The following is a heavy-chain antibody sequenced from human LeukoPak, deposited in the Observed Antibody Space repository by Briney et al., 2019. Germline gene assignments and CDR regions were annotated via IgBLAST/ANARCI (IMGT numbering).Heavy chain of an antibody. Sequence: SVKVSCKASGYTFSSCAINWVRQAPGQGLEWMGGIIPIFGTANYAQKFQGRVTITADESTSTAYMELSSLRSEDTAVYYCASSPPLYYYDSSGYHHFVYWGQGTLVTVSS. J-gene: IGHJ4*02. CDR1: GYTFSSCA. V-gene: IGHV1-69*13. D-gene: IGHD3-22*01. CDR2: IIPIFGTA. CDR3: ASSPPLYYYDSSGYHHFVY.